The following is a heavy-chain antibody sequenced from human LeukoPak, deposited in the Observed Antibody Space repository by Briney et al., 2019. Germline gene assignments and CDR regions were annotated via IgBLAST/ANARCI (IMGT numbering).Heavy chain of an antibody. CDR3: ARGLDTMVRGVIIARLFDY. CDR1: GGSISSSSYY. CDR2: IYYSGST. J-gene: IGHJ4*02. Sequence: PSETLSLTCTVSGGSISSSSYYWGWIRQPPGKGLEWIGSIYYSGSTNYNPSLKSRVTISVDTSKNQFSLKLSSVTAADTAVYYCARGLDTMVRGVIIARLFDYWGQGTLVTVSS. D-gene: IGHD3-10*01. V-gene: IGHV4-39*07.